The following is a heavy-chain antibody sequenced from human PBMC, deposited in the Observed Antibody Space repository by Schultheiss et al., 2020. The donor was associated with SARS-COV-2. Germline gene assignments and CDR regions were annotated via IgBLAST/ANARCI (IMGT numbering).Heavy chain of an antibody. D-gene: IGHD3-22*01. V-gene: IGHV1-69*13. CDR2: IIPIFGTA. CDR1: GGTFSSYA. CDR3: ARIAYYYDRGAFDI. Sequence: SVKVSCKASGGTFSSYAISWVRQAPGQGLEWMGGIIPIFGTANYAQKFQGRVTITADESTSTAYMELSSLRSEDTAVYYCARIAYYYDRGAFDIWGQGTMVTVSS. J-gene: IGHJ3*02.